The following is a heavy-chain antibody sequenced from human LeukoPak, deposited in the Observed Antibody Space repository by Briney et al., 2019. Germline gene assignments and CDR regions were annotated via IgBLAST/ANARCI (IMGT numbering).Heavy chain of an antibody. CDR1: GGSFSGYY. V-gene: IGHV4-34*01. CDR2: INHSGST. CDR3: ARENYYDSSSYSEGMDV. D-gene: IGHD3-22*01. J-gene: IGHJ6*02. Sequence: SETLSLTCAVYGGSFSGYYWSWIRQPPGKGLEWIGEINHSGSTNYNPSLKSRVTISVDTSKNQFSLRLSSVTAADTAVYYCARENYYDSSSYSEGMDVWGQGTTVIVSS.